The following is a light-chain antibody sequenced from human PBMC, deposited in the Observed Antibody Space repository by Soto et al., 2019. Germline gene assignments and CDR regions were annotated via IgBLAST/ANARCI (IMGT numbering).Light chain of an antibody. CDR1: QGISNY. J-gene: IGKJ5*01. CDR3: QKYNSAPQAT. CDR2: AAS. V-gene: IGKV1-27*01. Sequence: DIQMTQSPSSLSASVGDRVTITCRASQGISNYLARYQQKPGKVPKLLIYAASTLQSGVPSRFSGSGSGTAFTLTISSLQPEDVATYYCQKYNSAPQATSGQGTRLEIK.